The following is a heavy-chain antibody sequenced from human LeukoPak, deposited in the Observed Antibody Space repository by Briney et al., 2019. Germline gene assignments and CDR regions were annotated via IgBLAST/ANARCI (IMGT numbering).Heavy chain of an antibody. CDR1: GFTFSSYA. V-gene: IGHV3-30*04. CDR2: ISYDGSNK. D-gene: IGHD5-12*01. J-gene: IGHJ4*02. CDR3: ARGPGTGRFGYSGYDYGDYFDY. Sequence: PGGSLRLSCAASGFTFSSYAMRWVRQAPSKGLEWVAVISYDGSNKYYADSVKGRFTISRDNSKNTLYLQMNSLRAEDTAVYYCARGPGTGRFGYSGYDYGDYFDYWGQGTLVTVSS.